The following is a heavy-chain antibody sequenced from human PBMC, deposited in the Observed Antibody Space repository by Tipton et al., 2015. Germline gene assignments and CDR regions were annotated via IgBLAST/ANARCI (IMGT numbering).Heavy chain of an antibody. V-gene: IGHV3-74*01. Sequence: SLRLSCAVSGFTFSNYWMHWVRQAPGKGLVWVSRIKSDGSNTIYAESVKGRFTISRDNSKNTLYLQMNSLRAEDTAVYYCAKAHIVVVVAVTGYFDYWGQGTLVTVSS. CDR3: AKAHIVVVVAVTGYFDY. CDR2: IKSDGSNT. J-gene: IGHJ4*02. D-gene: IGHD2-15*01. CDR1: GFTFSNYW.